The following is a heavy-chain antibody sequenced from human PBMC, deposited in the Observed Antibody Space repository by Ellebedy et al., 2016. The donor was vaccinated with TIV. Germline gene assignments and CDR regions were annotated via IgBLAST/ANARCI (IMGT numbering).Heavy chain of an antibody. J-gene: IGHJ4*02. CDR1: GYTFTSHG. CDR2: ISAYTGNA. D-gene: IGHD2-8*01. CDR3: AREMVKGMVAIYVWFDK. Sequence: ASVKVSCKASGYTFTSHGISWVRQAPGQGLEWVGWISAYTGNADYAQNFQGRVTMTTDTSTSAAYMELRSLRSDDTAVYWCAREMVKGMVAIYVWFDKWGQGTQVTVSS. V-gene: IGHV1-18*01.